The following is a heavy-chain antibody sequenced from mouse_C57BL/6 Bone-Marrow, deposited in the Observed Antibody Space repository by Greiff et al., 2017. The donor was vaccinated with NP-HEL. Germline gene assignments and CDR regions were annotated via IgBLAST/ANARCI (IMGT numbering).Heavy chain of an antibody. CDR1: GFTFTDYY. V-gene: IGHV7-3*01. J-gene: IGHJ4*01. Sequence: DVMLVESGGGLVQPGGSLSLSCAASGFTFTDYYMSWVRQPPGKALEWLGFIRNKANGYTTEYSASVKGRFTISRDNSHSILYLQMNALRAEDSATYYCARPDGYYSYYAMDYWGQGTSVTVSS. D-gene: IGHD2-3*01. CDR2: IRNKANGYTT. CDR3: ARPDGYYSYYAMDY.